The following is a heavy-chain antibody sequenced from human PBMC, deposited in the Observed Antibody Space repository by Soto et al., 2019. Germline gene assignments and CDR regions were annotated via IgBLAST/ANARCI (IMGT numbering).Heavy chain of an antibody. J-gene: IGHJ3*02. CDR3: ARDSRLWGSTGWKREKLFDI. V-gene: IGHV1-69*18. CDR2: IIPIFGTP. Sequence: QVQLEQSGAEVKRPGSSVKVSCKTPGGNFNTNPSSWVRQAPGHRLEWMGKIIPIFGTPDYAQKFQGRVTINADEATTTVYMELRSLKSDDSAVYYCARDSRLWGSTGWKREKLFDIWGQGTMVTVSS. D-gene: IGHD3-16*01. CDR1: GGNFNTNP.